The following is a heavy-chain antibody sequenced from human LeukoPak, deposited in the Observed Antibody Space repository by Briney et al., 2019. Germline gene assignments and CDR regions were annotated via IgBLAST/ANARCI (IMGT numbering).Heavy chain of an antibody. CDR1: GFSFSVYW. Sequence: GGSLRLSCAASGFSFSVYWMHWVRQAPGKGPVWVSAISGSGGSTYYADSVKGRFTISRDNSKNTLYPQMNSLRAEDTAVYYCAKDLHYWGQGTLVTVSS. V-gene: IGHV3-23*01. CDR2: ISGSGGST. J-gene: IGHJ4*01. CDR3: AKDLHY.